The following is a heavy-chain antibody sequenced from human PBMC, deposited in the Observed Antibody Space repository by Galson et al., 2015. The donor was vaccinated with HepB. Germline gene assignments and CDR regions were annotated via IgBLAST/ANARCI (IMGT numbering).Heavy chain of an antibody. CDR3: ARGGWGELRNAFDI. V-gene: IGHV3-30-3*01. D-gene: IGHD3-16*01. J-gene: IGHJ3*02. CDR2: ISYDGSST. Sequence: SLRLSCAASGFTFSGYALHWVRQAPGKGLEWVAIISYDGSSTYYADSVKGRFTISRDNSKNTLYLQMNSLRTEDTAVYYCARGGWGELRNAFDIWGQGTMVTVSS. CDR1: GFTFSGYA.